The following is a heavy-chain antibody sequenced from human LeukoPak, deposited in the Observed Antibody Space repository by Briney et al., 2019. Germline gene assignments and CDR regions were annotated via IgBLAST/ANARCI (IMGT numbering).Heavy chain of an antibody. V-gene: IGHV3-66*04. CDR3: VRHRSASDY. J-gene: IGHJ4*02. CDR2: IYSGGST. Sequence: GGSLRLSCAASGLTVSKNYMSWVRQAPGKGLESVSVIYSGGSTYYADSVRGRFTISRDNSKNTLYLQMNSLRAEDTAVYYCVRHRSASDYWGQGALVTVSS. CDR1: GLTVSKNY. D-gene: IGHD3-10*01.